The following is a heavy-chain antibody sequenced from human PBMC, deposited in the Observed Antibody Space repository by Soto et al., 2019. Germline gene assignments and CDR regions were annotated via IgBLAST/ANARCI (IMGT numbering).Heavy chain of an antibody. Sequence: QVQLQQWGAGLLKPSETLSLTCAVYGGSFSGYYWSWIRQPPGKGLEWIGEINHSGSTNYNPSPKSRLTISVDTSKNQFSLKLSSVTDADTAVYYRARRQWPEKKYWGQRTLVTASS. J-gene: IGHJ4*02. CDR1: GGSFSGYY. CDR3: ARRQWPEKKY. V-gene: IGHV4-34*01. D-gene: IGHD6-19*01. CDR2: INHSGST.